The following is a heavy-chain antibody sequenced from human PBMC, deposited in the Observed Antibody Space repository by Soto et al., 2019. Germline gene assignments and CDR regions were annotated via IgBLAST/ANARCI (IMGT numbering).Heavy chain of an antibody. CDR1: GASIRSGGYY. CDR3: ARIKMASNK. J-gene: IGHJ4*02. V-gene: IGHV4-31*03. Sequence: LSLTCSVSGASIRSGGYYWSWLRQSPGKGLEWIGHIYYTGSTFYSPSLKSRLTISLDTSKNQFSLDLRSVTAADTAMYYCARIKMASNKWGRGTLVTVSS. CDR2: IYYTGST.